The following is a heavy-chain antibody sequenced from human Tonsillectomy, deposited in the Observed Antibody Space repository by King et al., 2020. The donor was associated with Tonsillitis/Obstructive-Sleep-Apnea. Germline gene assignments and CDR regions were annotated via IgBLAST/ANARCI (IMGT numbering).Heavy chain of an antibody. CDR3: ARHGGFGELFRVRNWFDP. Sequence: QLQESGPGLVKPSETLSLTCTVSGGSISSSSYYWGWIRQPPGKGLEWIGSIYYSGSTYYNPSLKSRVTISVDTSKNQFSLKLSSVTAADTAVYYCARHGGFGELFRVRNWFDPWGQGTLVTVSS. V-gene: IGHV4-39*01. D-gene: IGHD3-10*01. J-gene: IGHJ5*02. CDR2: IYYSGST. CDR1: GGSISSSSYY.